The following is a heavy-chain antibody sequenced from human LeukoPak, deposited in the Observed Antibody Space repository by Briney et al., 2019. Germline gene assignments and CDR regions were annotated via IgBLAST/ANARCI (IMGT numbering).Heavy chain of an antibody. CDR1: GFTFTSYG. CDR3: AKERGGEFDY. Sequence: GGSLRLSCAASGFTFTSYGMSWVRQAPGKGLEWVSAISGGGGSTYYADSVKGRLTISRDNSKNTLYLQMNSLRGEDTAVYYCAKERGGEFDYWGQGTLVTVSS. CDR2: ISGGGGST. J-gene: IGHJ4*02. D-gene: IGHD2-21*01. V-gene: IGHV3-23*01.